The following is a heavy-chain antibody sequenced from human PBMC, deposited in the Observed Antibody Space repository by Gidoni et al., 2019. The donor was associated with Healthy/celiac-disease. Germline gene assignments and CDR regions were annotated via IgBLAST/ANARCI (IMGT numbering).Heavy chain of an antibody. D-gene: IGHD3-10*01. J-gene: IGHJ4*02. V-gene: IGHV4-39*07. CDR3: ARDRNGSGSPDY. CDR1: GGSISSSSYS. CDR2: IYYSGST. Sequence: QLQLQESGPGLVKPSETLSLTCPVSGGSISSSSYSWGWIRQPPGKGLEWIGSIYYSGSTYYNPSLKSRVTISVDTSKNQFSLKLSSVTAADTAVYYCARDRNGSGSPDYWGQGTLVTVSS.